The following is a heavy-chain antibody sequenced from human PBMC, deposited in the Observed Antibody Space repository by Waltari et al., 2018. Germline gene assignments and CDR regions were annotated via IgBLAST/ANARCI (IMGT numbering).Heavy chain of an antibody. CDR1: GGSISYISSY. D-gene: IGHD6-19*01. Sequence: QLQLQESGPGLVKPSETLSLTCTVSGGSISYISSYWGWTRPPPGKGLEGIGNIYYTGSTYYNPSRKSRVTISVDTSKNQFSLKLTAVTAADTAVYYCATLGEYSSGWYSYYFDHWGQGILVTVSS. CDR3: ATLGEYSSGWYSYYFDH. V-gene: IGHV4-39*01. J-gene: IGHJ4*02. CDR2: IYYTGST.